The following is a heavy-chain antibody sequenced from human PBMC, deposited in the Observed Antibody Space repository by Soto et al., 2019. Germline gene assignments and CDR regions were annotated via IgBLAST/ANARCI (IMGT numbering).Heavy chain of an antibody. V-gene: IGHV3-30*03. CDR2: ISYDGKSE. Sequence: QVLLVESGGGVAHPGTSLTLSCAASGFTFSYYGMHWVRQAPGRGLEWVAVISYDGKSETYADSVQGRFTVSRDNSKNSLYLQMSRLRPEDTAVYYCATDPTPPDYFASGAYGYYMDVWGRGTTVTVSS. CDR1: GFTFSYYG. J-gene: IGHJ6*03. CDR3: ATDPTPPDYFASGAYGYYMDV. D-gene: IGHD4-17*01.